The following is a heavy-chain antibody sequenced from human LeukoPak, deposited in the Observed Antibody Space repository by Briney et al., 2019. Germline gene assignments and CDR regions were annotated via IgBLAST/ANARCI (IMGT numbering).Heavy chain of an antibody. CDR3: ARDGDCTTTSCYSLYDYYGMDV. V-gene: IGHV1-18*04. CDR2: ISVYNGNT. CDR1: GYTFTNYG. Sequence: ASVKVSCKASGYTFTNYGINWVRQAPGQGLEWMGWISVYNGNTNYAQKLQGRVTMTTDTSTSTAYMELRSLRSDDTAVYYCARDGDCTTTSCYSLYDYYGMDVWGKGTTVTVSS. J-gene: IGHJ6*04. D-gene: IGHD2-2*01.